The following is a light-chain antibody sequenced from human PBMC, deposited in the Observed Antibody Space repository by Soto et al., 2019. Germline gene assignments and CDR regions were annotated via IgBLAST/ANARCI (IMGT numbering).Light chain of an antibody. J-gene: IGLJ3*02. CDR2: GNS. CDR1: SSNIGAGYD. Sequence: QSVLTQPPSVSGAPGQRVTISCTGSSSNIGAGYDVHWYQQLPGTAPKLLIYGNSNRPSGVPDRFSGSKSGTSASLAITGLEGEDEDDYYCQSYDSSLSGWVFGGGTKLTVL. CDR3: QSYDSSLSGWV. V-gene: IGLV1-40*01.